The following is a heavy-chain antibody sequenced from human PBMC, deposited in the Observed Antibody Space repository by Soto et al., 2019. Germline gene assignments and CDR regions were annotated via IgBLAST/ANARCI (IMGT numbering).Heavy chain of an antibody. Sequence: EVQLVESGGGLVQPGGSLRLSCTASGFTFSSYWMHWVRQAPGKGLVWVSRVNSDGSSTSYTDSVKGRFTVSRDNAKNTLYLQMNSLRAEDTAVYYCARGQWIQKFDYWGQGTLVTVSS. J-gene: IGHJ4*02. D-gene: IGHD5-18*01. V-gene: IGHV3-74*01. CDR1: GFTFSSYW. CDR3: ARGQWIQKFDY. CDR2: VNSDGSST.